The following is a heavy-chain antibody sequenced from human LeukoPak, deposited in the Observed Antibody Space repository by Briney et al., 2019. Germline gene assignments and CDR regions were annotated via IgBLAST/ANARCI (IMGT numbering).Heavy chain of an antibody. CDR1: ELTLSDNY. Sequence: GGSLRLSCAASELTLSDNYMSWIRQAPGRGLEWVSVIYSGGSTYYADSVKGRFIISRDNSKNTLYLQMNSLRGEDTAVYYCARDRGSALGYWGQGTLVTVSS. CDR2: IYSGGST. V-gene: IGHV3-66*01. J-gene: IGHJ4*02. D-gene: IGHD6-19*01. CDR3: ARDRGSALGY.